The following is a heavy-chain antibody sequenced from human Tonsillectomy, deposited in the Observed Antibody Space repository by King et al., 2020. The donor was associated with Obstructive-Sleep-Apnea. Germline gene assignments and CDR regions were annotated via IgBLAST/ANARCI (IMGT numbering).Heavy chain of an antibody. Sequence: VQLVESGGGLVKPGGSLRLSCAASGFTFSSYSMNWVRQAPGKGLEWVSSISSSSSYIYYADSVKGRFTISRDNAKNSLYLQMKSLRAEDTAVYYCARDQRDGDAYYYYVMDVWGQGTTVTVSS. V-gene: IGHV3-21*01. J-gene: IGHJ6*02. D-gene: IGHD4-17*01. CDR1: GFTFSSYS. CDR3: ARDQRDGDAYYYYVMDV. CDR2: ISSSSSYI.